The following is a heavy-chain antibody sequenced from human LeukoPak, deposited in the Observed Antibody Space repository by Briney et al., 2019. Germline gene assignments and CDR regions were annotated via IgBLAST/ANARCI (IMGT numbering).Heavy chain of an antibody. CDR3: ARGQWLMGY. CDR1: GFTFSSYS. J-gene: IGHJ4*02. V-gene: IGHV3-48*04. D-gene: IGHD6-19*01. CDR2: ISSSSSTI. Sequence: NPGGSLRLSCAASGFTFSSYSMNWVRQAPGKGLEWVSYISSSSSTIYYADSVKGRFTISRDNAKNSLYLQMNSLRAEDTAVYYCARGQWLMGYWGQGALVTVSS.